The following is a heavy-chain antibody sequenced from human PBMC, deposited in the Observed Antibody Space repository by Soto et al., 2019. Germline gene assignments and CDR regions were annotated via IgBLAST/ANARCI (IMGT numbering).Heavy chain of an antibody. CDR2: IGTSGSPI. D-gene: IGHD1-20*01. CDR1: GFPLSVYS. J-gene: IGHJ5*02. Sequence: EVQLVESGGILVQPGGSLRLSCSASGFPLSVYSMDWVRQAPGKGLEWVSHIGTSGSPIYYADSVKGRFTISRDNDQKPLWLPINSLTDEDSALYYCARGFRDNSIDLWGQGILVTVSS. CDR3: ARGFRDNSIDL. V-gene: IGHV3-48*02.